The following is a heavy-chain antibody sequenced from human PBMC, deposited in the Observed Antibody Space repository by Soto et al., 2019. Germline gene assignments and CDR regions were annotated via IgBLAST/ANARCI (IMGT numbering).Heavy chain of an antibody. D-gene: IGHD6-13*01. J-gene: IGHJ6*02. CDR3: AREGSPYSSSWTRSPYYGMDV. CDR1: GGTFSSYV. V-gene: IGHV1-69*06. Sequence: GASVKVSCKASGGTFSSYVIRWVRQAPGQGLEWMGGIIPIFGTANYAQKFQGRVTITADKSTSTAYMELSNLRSEDTAVYYCAREGSPYSSSWTRSPYYGMDVWGQGTTVTV. CDR2: IIPIFGTA.